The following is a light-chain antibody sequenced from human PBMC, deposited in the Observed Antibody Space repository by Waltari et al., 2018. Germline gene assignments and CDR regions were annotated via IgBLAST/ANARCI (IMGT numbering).Light chain of an antibody. J-gene: IGLJ1*01. CDR1: SGDIGGYNL. Sequence: SALTQPASVSGSPGQSLTISCTGTSGDIGGYNLVPWYQQHPGKAPKLMIYGGNKRPSGVSNRFSGSKSGNTASLTISGLQAEDEADYYCSSYADSNICVFGSGTKVTVL. V-gene: IGLV2-23*01. CDR2: GGN. CDR3: SSYADSNICV.